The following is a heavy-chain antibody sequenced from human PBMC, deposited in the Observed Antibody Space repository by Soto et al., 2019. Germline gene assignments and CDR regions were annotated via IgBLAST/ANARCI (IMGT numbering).Heavy chain of an antibody. V-gene: IGHV4-34*01. CDR3: AREDYRGVLRFLEWAKPALKGYGMDV. CDR1: GGSFSGYY. Sequence: SETLSLTCAVYGGSFSGYYWSWIRQPPGKGLEWIGEINHSGSTNYNPSLKSRVTISVDTSKNQFSLKLSSVTAADTAVYYCAREDYRGVLRFLEWAKPALKGYGMDVWGQGTTVTVSS. D-gene: IGHD3-3*01. J-gene: IGHJ6*02. CDR2: INHSGST.